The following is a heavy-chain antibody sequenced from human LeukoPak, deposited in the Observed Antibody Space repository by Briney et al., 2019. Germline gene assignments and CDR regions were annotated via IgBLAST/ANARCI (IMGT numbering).Heavy chain of an antibody. Sequence: GASVKVSCKASGYTFTNHYIHWMRQAPGQGLEWMGMINSGGGGTGYAQKFQGRVTLTRDTSTSTVYMELSSLRSEDTAVYYCARDRRISTAGFTFDHWGQGTLVTVSS. CDR3: ARDRRISTAGFTFDH. J-gene: IGHJ4*02. CDR2: INSGGGGT. D-gene: IGHD6-13*01. CDR1: GYTFTNHY. V-gene: IGHV1-46*01.